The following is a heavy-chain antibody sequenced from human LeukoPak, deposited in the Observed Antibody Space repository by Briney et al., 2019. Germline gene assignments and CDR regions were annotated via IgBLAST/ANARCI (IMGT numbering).Heavy chain of an antibody. D-gene: IGHD7-27*01. CDR2: I. J-gene: IGHJ4*02. CDR1: GASISNYY. V-gene: IGHV4-4*07. Sequence: SETLSLTCTVSGASISNYYWSWIRQPAGKGLEWIGSINFNPSLKSRITMSVDTSKNQFSLRLSSVTAADTAVYYCAGATWGSGYFDYRGQGTLVTVSS. CDR3: AGATWGSGYFDY.